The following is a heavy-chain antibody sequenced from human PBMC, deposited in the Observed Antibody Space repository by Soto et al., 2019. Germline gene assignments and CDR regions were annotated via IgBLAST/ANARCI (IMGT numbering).Heavy chain of an antibody. J-gene: IGHJ4*02. Sequence: GGSLRLSCTTSGFTVTSNYMSLVRQAPGKGLEWVSVIYTGGSTFYADSVKGRFTISRDTSKNTIYLQMNSLRAEDTAVYYCAREGSGTFYTWGQGTLVTVSS. V-gene: IGHV3-66*01. D-gene: IGHD3-10*01. CDR1: GFTVTSNY. CDR3: AREGSGTFYT. CDR2: IYTGGST.